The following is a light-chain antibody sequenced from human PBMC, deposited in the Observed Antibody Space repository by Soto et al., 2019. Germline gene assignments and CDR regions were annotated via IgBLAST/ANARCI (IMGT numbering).Light chain of an antibody. CDR1: QSISSY. J-gene: IGKJ1*01. CDR3: QQSYSIPWT. V-gene: IGKV1-39*01. Sequence: DIQMTQSPSSLSAFVGDRVTITCRASQSISSYLNWYQQRPGKAPKLLIYAASSLQSGVPSRFSGSGSGTDFTLPISSLQPEDFATYYCQQSYSIPWTFGQGTNVEI. CDR2: AAS.